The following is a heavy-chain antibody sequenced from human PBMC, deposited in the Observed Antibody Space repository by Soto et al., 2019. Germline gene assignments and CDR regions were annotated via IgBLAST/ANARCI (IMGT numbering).Heavy chain of an antibody. CDR3: ARAVYCSGGSCSSSFDY. Sequence: LRLSCAASGFTFSSYAMHWVRQAPGKGLEWVAVISYDGSNKYYADSVKGRFTISRDNSKNTLYLQMNSLRAEDTAVYYCARAVYCSGGSCSSSFDYWGQGTLVTVSS. J-gene: IGHJ4*02. CDR2: ISYDGSNK. CDR1: GFTFSSYA. V-gene: IGHV3-30-3*01. D-gene: IGHD2-15*01.